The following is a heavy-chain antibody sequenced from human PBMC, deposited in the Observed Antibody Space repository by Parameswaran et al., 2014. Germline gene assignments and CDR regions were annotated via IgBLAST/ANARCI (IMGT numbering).Heavy chain of an antibody. D-gene: IGHD3-3*01. Sequence: ASVKVSCKASGYTFYNNYIHWVRQAPGQGLEWMGLINPSGGYTNYAQKFQDRLTMTKDTSTSTVYMELSNLSSEDTAVYHCARDLGVAVPRGLDYWGQGTLVTVSS. CDR1: GYTFYNNY. V-gene: IGHV1-46*02. J-gene: IGHJ4*02. CDR3: ARDLGVAVPRGLDY. CDR2: INPSGGYT.